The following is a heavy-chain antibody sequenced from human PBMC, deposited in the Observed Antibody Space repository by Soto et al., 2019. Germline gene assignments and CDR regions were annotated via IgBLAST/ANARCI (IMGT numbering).Heavy chain of an antibody. J-gene: IGHJ4*02. V-gene: IGHV3-7*01. D-gene: IGHD6-19*01. Sequence: HPGGSLRLSCAASGFTFSSYWMSWVRQAPGKGLEWVANIKRGGSGKYYVDSVKGRFTISRDNAKNSLYLQMDSLRAEDTAVYYCARGRVEDSSGWAIYFDYWGQGTLVTVSS. CDR3: ARGRVEDSSGWAIYFDY. CDR2: IKRGGSGK. CDR1: GFTFSSYW.